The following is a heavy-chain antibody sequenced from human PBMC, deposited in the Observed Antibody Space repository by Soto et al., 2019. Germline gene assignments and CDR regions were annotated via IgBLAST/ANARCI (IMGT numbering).Heavy chain of an antibody. V-gene: IGHV4-30-4*01. D-gene: IGHD6-6*01. J-gene: IGHJ4*02. CDR2: IYYIGRT. CDR1: RGSISGGYYY. Sequence: TLSLTCTVSRGSISGGYYYWSWIRQPPGKGLEWIGYIYYIGRTYYNPSLESRLTISLDTSKNQFSLRLRSVNASDTAVYYCARDRSNSPDYFDYWGQGTLVTVSS. CDR3: ARDRSNSPDYFDY.